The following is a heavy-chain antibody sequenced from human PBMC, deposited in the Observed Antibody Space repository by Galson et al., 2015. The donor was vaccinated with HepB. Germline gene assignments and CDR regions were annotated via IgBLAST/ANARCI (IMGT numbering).Heavy chain of an antibody. Sequence: SLRLSCAASGFTFDDYGMSWVRQAPGKGLEWVSGINWNGGSTGYADSVKGRFTISRDNAKNSLYLQMNSLRAEDTALYYCARVFLTLKGFGELGAFDIWGQGTMVTVSS. CDR1: GFTFDDYG. D-gene: IGHD3-10*01. J-gene: IGHJ3*02. CDR2: INWNGGST. CDR3: ARVFLTLKGFGELGAFDI. V-gene: IGHV3-20*04.